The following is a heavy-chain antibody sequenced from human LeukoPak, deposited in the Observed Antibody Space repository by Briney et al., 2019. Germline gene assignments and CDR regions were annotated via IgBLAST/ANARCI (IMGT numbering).Heavy chain of an antibody. CDR3: ARGPQLELALYWFDP. J-gene: IGHJ5*02. V-gene: IGHV4-30-2*01. D-gene: IGHD1-7*01. CDR1: GVSITGGGYA. CDR2: IYESGTI. Sequence: SQTLSLTCAVSGVSITGGGYAWSWIRQPPGKGLEWIGYIYESGTIFSNPSLRTRLTMSVDKSKNQFSLQLTSVTAADTAVYYCARGPQLELALYWFDPWGHGTLVTVSS.